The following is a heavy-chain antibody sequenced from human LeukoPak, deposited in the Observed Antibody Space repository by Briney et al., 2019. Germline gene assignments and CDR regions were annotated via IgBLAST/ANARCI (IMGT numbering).Heavy chain of an antibody. V-gene: IGHV1-46*01. CDR1: GYTFTSYY. D-gene: IGHD6-19*01. Sequence: ASVKVSCKASGYTFTSYYMHWVRQAPGQGLEWMGIINPSGGSTSYAQKFQGRVTMTEDTSTDTAYMELSSLRSEDTAVYYCATATDGYSSGWYSGGVDYWGQGTLVTVSS. J-gene: IGHJ4*02. CDR3: ATATDGYSSGWYSGGVDY. CDR2: INPSGGST.